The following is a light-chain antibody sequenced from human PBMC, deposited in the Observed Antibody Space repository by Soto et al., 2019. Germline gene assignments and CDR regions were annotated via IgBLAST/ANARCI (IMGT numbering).Light chain of an antibody. CDR2: GAS. Sequence: EIVLTQSAGILSLSPGERATLSCRASQSVSSSYLAWYQQKLGQAPRLLIYGASSRATGIPDRFSGSGSGTDFTLTISRLEPEDFAVYYCQQYGSSPPNTFGQGTKLEIK. CDR1: QSVSSSY. J-gene: IGKJ2*01. V-gene: IGKV3-20*01. CDR3: QQYGSSPPNT.